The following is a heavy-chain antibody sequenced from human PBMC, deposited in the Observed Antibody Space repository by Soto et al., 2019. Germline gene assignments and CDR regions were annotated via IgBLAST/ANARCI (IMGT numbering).Heavy chain of an antibody. CDR3: ASPWLELVAATDYYYYAMDV. CDR1: GFTFSSYA. CDR2: ISGSGDAT. J-gene: IGHJ6*02. V-gene: IGHV3-21*01. D-gene: IGHD2-15*01. Sequence: PGGSLRLSCAASGFTFSSYAMHWVRQAPGKGLEWVSAISGSGDATYYADSVKGRFTISRDNAKNSLYLQMNSLRAEDTAVYYCASPWLELVAATDYYYYAMDVWGQGTTVTGSS.